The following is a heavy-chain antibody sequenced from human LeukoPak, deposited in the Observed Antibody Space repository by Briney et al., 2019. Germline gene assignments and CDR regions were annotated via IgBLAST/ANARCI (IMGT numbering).Heavy chain of an antibody. CDR1: GFTFSSYW. V-gene: IGHV3-7*01. CDR3: AGMTTVTTSPGYYFEY. Sequence: PGGSLRLSCAASGFTFSSYWMSWVRQAPGKGLEWVANINQDGGEKYYVDSVKGRFTISRDNAKNSLYLQMNSLRAEDTAVYYCAGMTTVTTSPGYYFEYWGQGTLVTVSS. CDR2: INQDGGEK. J-gene: IGHJ4*02. D-gene: IGHD4-17*01.